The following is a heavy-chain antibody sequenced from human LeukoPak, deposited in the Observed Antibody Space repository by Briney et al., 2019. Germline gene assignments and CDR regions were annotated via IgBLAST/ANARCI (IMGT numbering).Heavy chain of an antibody. CDR3: ARALDYYASGSYYNAYYYYGMDV. CDR1: GGSISSGGYY. Sequence: SETLSLTCTVSGGSISSGGYYWSWIRQHPGKGLEWIGYIYYSGSTYYNPSLKSRVTISVDTSKNQFSLKLSSVTAADTAVYYCARALDYYASGSYYNAYYYYGMDVWGQGTTVTVSS. CDR2: IYYSGST. J-gene: IGHJ6*02. V-gene: IGHV4-31*03. D-gene: IGHD3-10*01.